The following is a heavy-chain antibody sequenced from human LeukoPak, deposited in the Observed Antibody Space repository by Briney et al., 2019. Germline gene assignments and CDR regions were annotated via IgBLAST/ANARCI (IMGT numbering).Heavy chain of an antibody. Sequence: SQTLSLTCTVSGGSISSGGYCWSWIRQHPGKGLEWIGYIYYSGSTYYNPSLRSRVTISVDTSKNQFSLKLSSVTAADTAVYYCAREDVDTYGMDVWGQGTTVTVSS. J-gene: IGHJ6*02. D-gene: IGHD3/OR15-3a*01. V-gene: IGHV4-31*03. CDR1: GGSISSGGYC. CDR2: IYYSGST. CDR3: AREDVDTYGMDV.